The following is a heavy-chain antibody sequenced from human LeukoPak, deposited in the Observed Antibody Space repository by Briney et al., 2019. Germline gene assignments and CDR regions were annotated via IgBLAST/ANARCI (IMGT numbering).Heavy chain of an antibody. Sequence: PGGSLRLSCAASGFSFSSYWLSWVRQAPGKGLEWVAVISYDGSNKYYADSVKGRFTISRDNSKNTLYLQMNSLRAEDTAVYYCVAPKEEVVTAHYYYGMDVWGQGTTVTVSS. CDR2: ISYDGSNK. V-gene: IGHV3-30-3*01. J-gene: IGHJ6*02. CDR3: VAPKEEVVTAHYYYGMDV. D-gene: IGHD2-21*02. CDR1: GFSFSSYW.